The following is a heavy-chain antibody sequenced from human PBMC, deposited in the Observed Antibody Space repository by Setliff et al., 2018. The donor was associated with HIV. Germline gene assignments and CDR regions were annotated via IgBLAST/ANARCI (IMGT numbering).Heavy chain of an antibody. Sequence: ASVKVSCKASGYTFTGYYMHWVRQAPGQGLEWMGWINPNSGGTNYAQKFQGRVTMTRDTSISTAYMEVSRLRSDDTAVFYCARDPSFYDSSGYYYHYFDYWGQGTLVTVSS. D-gene: IGHD3-22*01. J-gene: IGHJ4*02. V-gene: IGHV1-2*02. CDR2: INPNSGGT. CDR3: ARDPSFYDSSGYYYHYFDY. CDR1: GYTFTGYY.